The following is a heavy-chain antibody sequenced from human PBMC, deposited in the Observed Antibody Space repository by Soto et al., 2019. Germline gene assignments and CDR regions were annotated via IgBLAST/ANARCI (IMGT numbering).Heavy chain of an antibody. D-gene: IGHD6-6*01. V-gene: IGHV3-21*01. J-gene: IGHJ4*02. Sequence: GGSLRLSCAASGFTFSSYSMNWVRQAPGKGLEWVSSISSSSSYIYYADSVKGRFTISRDNAKNSLYLQMNSLRAEDTAVYYCARVVAPRTIDYWGQGTLVTVSS. CDR3: ARVVAPRTIDY. CDR1: GFTFSSYS. CDR2: ISSSSSYI.